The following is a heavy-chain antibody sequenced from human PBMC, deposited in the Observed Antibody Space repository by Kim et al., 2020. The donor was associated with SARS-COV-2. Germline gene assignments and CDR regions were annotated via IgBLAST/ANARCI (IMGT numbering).Heavy chain of an antibody. Sequence: GGSLRLSCAASGFTFSDYYMSWIRQAPGKGLEWVSYISSSGSTIYYADSVKGRFTISRDNAKNSLYLQMNSLRAEDTAVYYCAREGAAQSPFGDAFDIWGQGTMVTVSS. J-gene: IGHJ3*02. V-gene: IGHV3-11*01. D-gene: IGHD6-6*01. CDR1: GFTFSDYY. CDR2: ISSSGSTI. CDR3: AREGAAQSPFGDAFDI.